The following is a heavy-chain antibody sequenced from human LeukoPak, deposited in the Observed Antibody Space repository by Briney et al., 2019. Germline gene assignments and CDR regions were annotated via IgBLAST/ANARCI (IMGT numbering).Heavy chain of an antibody. CDR1: GGSLSSSSYY. J-gene: IGHJ5*02. CDR3: ARLMVPGWFDP. Sequence: PSETLSLTCTVSGGSLSSSSYYWGWIRQPPGMGLEWIGTIYYSGSTYYNPSLKSRVTISVDTSKNQFSLKLSSVTAADTAVYYCARLMVPGWFDPWGQGTLVTVSS. D-gene: IGHD3-10*01. V-gene: IGHV4-39*01. CDR2: IYYSGST.